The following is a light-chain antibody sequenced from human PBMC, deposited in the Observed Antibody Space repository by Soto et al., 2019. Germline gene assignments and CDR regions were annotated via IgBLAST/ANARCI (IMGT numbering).Light chain of an antibody. CDR1: QSVSSGY. CDR3: QQYASSPAT. CDR2: GSS. V-gene: IGKV3-20*01. Sequence: EIVLTQSPGTLSLSPGETATFSCRASQSVSSGYLAWYKQKFGQAPRLLIHGSSNKGSGAPDRFSGSGCGTDFTLTISGLEPEDFGVYYCQQYASSPATFGQGTKVEIK. J-gene: IGKJ2*01.